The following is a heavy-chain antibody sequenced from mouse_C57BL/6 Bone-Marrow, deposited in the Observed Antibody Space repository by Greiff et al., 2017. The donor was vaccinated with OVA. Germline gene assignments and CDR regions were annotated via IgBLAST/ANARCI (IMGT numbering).Heavy chain of an antibody. D-gene: IGHD1-1*01. J-gene: IGHJ2*01. CDR3: ARRGPYYGSSFFDY. V-gene: IGHV5-12*01. CDR1: GFTFSDYY. Sequence: EVKLVESGGGLVQPGGSLKLSCAASGFTFSDYYMYWVRQTPEKRLEWVAYISNGGGSTYYPDTVKGRFTISRDNAKNTLYLQMSRLKSEDTAMYYCARRGPYYGSSFFDYWGQGTTLTVSS. CDR2: ISNGGGST.